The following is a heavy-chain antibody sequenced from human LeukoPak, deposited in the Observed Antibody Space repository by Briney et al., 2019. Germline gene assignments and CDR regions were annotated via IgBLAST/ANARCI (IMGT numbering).Heavy chain of an antibody. V-gene: IGHV3-7*01. CDR1: GFTLSSYW. J-gene: IGHJ4*02. CDR2: IKKDGSEK. Sequence: QPGGSLRLSCEASGFTLSSYWMSWVRQAPGKGLEWVARIKKDGSEKHYVDSVKGRFTISRDNAKNSVYLQMSALRAEDTAVYYCARYIETPRRDLDYWGQGTLVTVSS. D-gene: IGHD4-23*01. CDR3: ARYIETPRRDLDY.